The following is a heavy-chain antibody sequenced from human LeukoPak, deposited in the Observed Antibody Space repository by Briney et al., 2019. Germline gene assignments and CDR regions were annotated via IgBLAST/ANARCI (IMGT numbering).Heavy chain of an antibody. V-gene: IGHV4-59*01. Sequence: SETLSLTCTVSGGSISSYYWSWIRQPPGKGPEWIGYIYYSGSTNYNPSLKSRVTISVDTSKNQFSLKLSSVTAADTAVYYCARVGGSGWFGYWGQGTLVTVSS. D-gene: IGHD6-19*01. CDR2: IYYSGST. CDR3: ARVGGSGWFGY. CDR1: GGSISSYY. J-gene: IGHJ4*02.